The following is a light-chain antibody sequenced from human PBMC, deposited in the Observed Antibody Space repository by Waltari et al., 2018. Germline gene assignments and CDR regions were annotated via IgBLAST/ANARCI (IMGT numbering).Light chain of an antibody. CDR3: QQSHSSPLT. CDR1: RSVIGY. J-gene: IGKJ4*01. CDR2: ATS. Sequence: DVQMTQSPSSLSASIGERVTITCRASRSVIGYLNWYQQKPGKAPTLLIYATSSLERGVPSRFSGSGSGADYTLTISSLQPEDFATYYCQQSHSSPLTFGGGTKVEIK. V-gene: IGKV1-39*01.